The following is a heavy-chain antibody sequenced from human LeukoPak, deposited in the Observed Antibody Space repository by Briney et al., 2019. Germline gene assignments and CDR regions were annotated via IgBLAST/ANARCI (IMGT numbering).Heavy chain of an antibody. CDR2: IRYGGNDE. Sequence: GGSLRLSCAASGFTFSSNGMHWVRQAPGKGLEWVAFIRYGGNDERYANSVKGRFTISRDNSKNTLNLQMNSLRAEDTAVYYCARYDSGWYVSDYWGQGTLVTVSS. V-gene: IGHV3-30*02. J-gene: IGHJ4*02. CDR1: GFTFSSNG. CDR3: ARYDSGWYVSDY. D-gene: IGHD6-19*01.